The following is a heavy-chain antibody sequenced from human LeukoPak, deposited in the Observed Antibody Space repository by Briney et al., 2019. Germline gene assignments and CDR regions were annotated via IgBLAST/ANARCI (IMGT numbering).Heavy chain of an antibody. J-gene: IGHJ4*02. CDR3: ATVYGSGSYCRD. V-gene: IGHV3-48*04. CDR2: ISSSGKSI. D-gene: IGHD3-10*01. Sequence: PGGSLRLSCAASGFTFSSYGMSWVRQAPGKGLEWVSYISSSGKSIYYADSVKGRFTISRDNGKSSLYLQMNSLRAEDTAVYYCATVYGSGSYCRDWGQGTLVTVSS. CDR1: GFTFSSYG.